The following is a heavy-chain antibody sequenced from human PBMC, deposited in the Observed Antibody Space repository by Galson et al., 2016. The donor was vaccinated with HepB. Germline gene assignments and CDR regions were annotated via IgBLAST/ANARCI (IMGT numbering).Heavy chain of an antibody. J-gene: IGHJ6*02. D-gene: IGHD3-10*01. CDR1: GFTFNSYA. V-gene: IGHV3-30-3*01. Sequence: SLRLSCAASGFTFNSYAMHWVRQAPGKGLEWVAVISYDGSNKYYADSVKGRFTISRDNSKNTLYLQMNNLRAEDTAVYYCARGSKYYGSGNYMDVWGQGTTVTVSS. CDR2: ISYDGSNK. CDR3: ARGSKYYGSGNYMDV.